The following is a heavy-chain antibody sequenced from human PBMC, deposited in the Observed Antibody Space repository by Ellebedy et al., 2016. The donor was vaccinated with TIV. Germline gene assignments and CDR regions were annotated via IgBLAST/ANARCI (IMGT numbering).Heavy chain of an antibody. V-gene: IGHV1-18*01. J-gene: IGHJ4*02. CDR1: GYTFTNFG. D-gene: IGHD4-17*01. CDR2: ISTDKGDI. Sequence: AASVKVSCKASGYTFTNFGISWVRQAPGQGLEWMAWISTDKGDINYAQKFRGRVTLTTDTSSSTAYMELRSLRSDDTAFFYCARNYGDYFDYWGQGTLVTVSS. CDR3: ARNYGDYFDY.